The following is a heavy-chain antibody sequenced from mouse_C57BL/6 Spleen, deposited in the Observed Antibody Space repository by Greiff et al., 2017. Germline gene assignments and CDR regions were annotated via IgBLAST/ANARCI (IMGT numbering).Heavy chain of an antibody. CDR3: ARASMITTPCYAMDD. CDR2: IYPGDGDT. Sequence: VQLQQSGPELVKPGASVKLSCKASGYAFSSSWMNWVKQRPGKGLEWIGRIYPGDGDTNYNGKFKGKATLTAAKSSSTAYMQLSSLTSEYSAVYFCARASMITTPCYAMDDWGQGTSVTVAS. CDR1: GYAFSSSW. J-gene: IGHJ4*01. D-gene: IGHD2-1*01. V-gene: IGHV1-82*01.